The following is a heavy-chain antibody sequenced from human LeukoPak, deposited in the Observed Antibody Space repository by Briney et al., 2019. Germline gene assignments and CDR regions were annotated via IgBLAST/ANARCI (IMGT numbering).Heavy chain of an antibody. CDR1: GYTFTSYY. CDR3: ATDVPRRAAEGYDY. D-gene: IGHD6-13*01. Sequence: ASVKVSCKASGYTFTSYYMHWVRQAPGQGLEWMGIINPSGGSTSYAQKFQGRVTMTEDTSTDTAYMELSSLRSEDTAVYYCATDVPRRAAEGYDYWGQGTLVTVSS. V-gene: IGHV1-46*01. J-gene: IGHJ4*02. CDR2: INPSGGST.